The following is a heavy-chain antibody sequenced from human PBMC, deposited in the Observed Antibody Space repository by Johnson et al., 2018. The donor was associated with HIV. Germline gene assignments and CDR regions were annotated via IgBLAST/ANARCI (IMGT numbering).Heavy chain of an antibody. V-gene: IGHV3-30-3*01. Sequence: QVQLVESGGGVVQPGRSLRLSCAASGFTFSSYAMHWVRQAPGRGLEWVAVISYDANNNYYADSVKGRFTISRDNSKNTLYLQMNSLTTEDTAMYYCARVPFPRPTSRNYINDAFDIWGQGTMVTVSS. CDR3: ARVPFPRPTSRNYINDAFDI. J-gene: IGHJ3*02. CDR1: GFTFSSYA. D-gene: IGHD4-11*01. CDR2: ISYDANNN.